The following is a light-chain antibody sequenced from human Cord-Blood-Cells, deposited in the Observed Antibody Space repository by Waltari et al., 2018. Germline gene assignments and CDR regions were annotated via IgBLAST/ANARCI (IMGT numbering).Light chain of an antibody. Sequence: QSALTQPASVSGSPGQSITISCTGTSSDVGGYNYVSWYQQHPGKAPKLMIYDVSNRPSGVSNRFSGSKSGNXASLTISGLQAEDEADYYCSSYTSSIPYVFGTGTKVTVL. CDR2: DVS. J-gene: IGLJ1*01. CDR3: SSYTSSIPYV. CDR1: SSDVGGYNY. V-gene: IGLV2-14*01.